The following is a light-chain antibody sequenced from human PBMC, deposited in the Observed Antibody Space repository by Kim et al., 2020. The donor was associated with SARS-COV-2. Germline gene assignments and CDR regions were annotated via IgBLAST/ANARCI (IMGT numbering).Light chain of an antibody. V-gene: IGLV3-19*01. Sequence: SSELTQDPAVSVALGQTVRITCQGDSLRSYYASWYQQKPGQAPVLVIYGKNNRPSGIPDRFSGSSSGNTASLTSTGAQAEDEADYYCNSRDSSGNRFVFGVVTELTVL. J-gene: IGLJ2*01. CDR1: SLRSYY. CDR3: NSRDSSGNRFV. CDR2: GKN.